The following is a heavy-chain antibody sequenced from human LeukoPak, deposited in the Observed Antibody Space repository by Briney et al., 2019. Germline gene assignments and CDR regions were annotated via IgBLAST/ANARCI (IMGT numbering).Heavy chain of an antibody. Sequence: GASVKVSCKASGYTFSGYYIHWMRQAPGQGLEWMGWISPGVGGTNYAQRFQGRVTMTRDTSISTAYMELSRLRSDDTAVYYCARTHVTITFGGVIVNAFDIWGQGTMVTVSS. D-gene: IGHD3-16*02. CDR2: ISPGVGGT. J-gene: IGHJ3*02. CDR3: ARTHVTITFGGVIVNAFDI. V-gene: IGHV1-2*02. CDR1: GYTFSGYY.